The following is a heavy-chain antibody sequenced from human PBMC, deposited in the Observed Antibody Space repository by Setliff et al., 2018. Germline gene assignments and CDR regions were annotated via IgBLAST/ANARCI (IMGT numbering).Heavy chain of an antibody. CDR2: TIPNFGTT. V-gene: IGHV1-69*05. D-gene: IGHD5-18*01. J-gene: IGHJ6*03. CDR3: AREGVDTRSSTDYRYYMDL. CDR1: GGTFSSYG. Sequence: SVKVSCKASGGTFSSYGISWVRQAPGQGLEWLGGTIPNFGTTNYAQEFQGRVTIITGESTSTAYMELSSLRFEDTAVYYCAREGVDTRSSTDYRYYMDLWGKGTTVTVSS.